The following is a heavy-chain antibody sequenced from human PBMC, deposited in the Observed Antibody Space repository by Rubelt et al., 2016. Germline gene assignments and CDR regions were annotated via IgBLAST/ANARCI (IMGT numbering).Heavy chain of an antibody. J-gene: IGHJ5*02. Sequence: EVQLVQSGAEVKKPGESLRISCKGSGYSFTSYWISWVRQMPEKGLEWMGWVDPSDSYANYSPSFQGHVTISADKSISTAYLQWSSLKASDTAMYYCARIPGSGSSEINWFDPWGQGTLVTVSS. D-gene: IGHD3-10*01. V-gene: IGHV5-10-1*03. CDR2: VDPSDSYA. CDR1: GYSFTSYW. CDR3: ARIPGSGSSEINWFDP.